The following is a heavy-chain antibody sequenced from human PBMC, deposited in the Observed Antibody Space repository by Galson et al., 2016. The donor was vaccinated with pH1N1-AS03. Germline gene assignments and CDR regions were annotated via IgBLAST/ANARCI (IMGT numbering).Heavy chain of an antibody. D-gene: IGHD3-3*01. V-gene: IGHV3-30-3*01. Sequence: SLRLSCAASGFIFTHYSMHWVRQAPGKGLEWVAVMSYEGTTTYYADSVKGRFTISRDNSKNTLYLQMNSLRTEETALYYCAREEGGFGSKGLQTDAFDIWGQGTMVTVSS. J-gene: IGHJ3*02. CDR1: GFIFTHYS. CDR3: AREEGGFGSKGLQTDAFDI. CDR2: MSYEGTTT.